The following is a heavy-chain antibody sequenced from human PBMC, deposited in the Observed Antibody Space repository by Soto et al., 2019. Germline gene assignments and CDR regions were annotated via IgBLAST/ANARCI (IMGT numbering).Heavy chain of an antibody. CDR1: GGSISGSY. CDR2: VYYTGST. D-gene: IGHD6-19*01. CDR3: ARSVAVPGAHIDY. V-gene: IGHV4-59*01. Sequence: SETLSLTCSVSGGSISGSYWSWIRQSPGKGLEWLGYVYYTGSTNYSPSLRSRVSISVDTSKNEFSLRLSSVTAADMAVYFCARSVAVPGAHIDYWGQGTQVTVS. J-gene: IGHJ4*02.